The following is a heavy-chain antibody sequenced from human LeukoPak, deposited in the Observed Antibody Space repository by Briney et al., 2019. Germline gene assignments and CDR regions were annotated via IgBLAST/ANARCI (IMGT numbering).Heavy chain of an antibody. V-gene: IGHV4-30-2*01. Sequence: PSETLSLTCTVSGGSISSGGYYWSWIRQPPGKGLEWIGYIYHSGSTYYNPSLKSRVTISVDRSKNQFSLKLSSVTAADTAVYFLGGGNTKDYRNHHWGQGTLVTVSS. CDR2: IYHSGST. CDR3: GGGNTKDYRNHH. CDR1: GGSISSGGYY. J-gene: IGHJ5*02. D-gene: IGHD4-11*01.